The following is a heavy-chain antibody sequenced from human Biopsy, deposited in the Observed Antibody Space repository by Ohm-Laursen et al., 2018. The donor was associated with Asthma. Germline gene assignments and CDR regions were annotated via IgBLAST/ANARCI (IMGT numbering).Heavy chain of an antibody. J-gene: IGHJ4*02. CDR2: INSVFGTT. D-gene: IGHD2-2*01. V-gene: IGHV1-69*13. CDR3: ARKAGSCISRTCYSLDF. Sequence: SEKVSCKSLGGTFNTYVIGWVRQAPGQGLEWMGGINSVFGTTTYPQKFQDRVTITADDSTSTVYMELSSLRSEDTAEYYCARKAGSCISRTCYSLDFWGQGTLVTVSS. CDR1: GGTFNTYV.